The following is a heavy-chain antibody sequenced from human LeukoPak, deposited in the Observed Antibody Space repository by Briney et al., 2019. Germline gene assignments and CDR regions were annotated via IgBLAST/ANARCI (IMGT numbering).Heavy chain of an antibody. CDR1: GFTFSSYA. D-gene: IGHD3-3*01. J-gene: IGHJ4*02. CDR2: ISGSGGST. V-gene: IGHV3-23*01. Sequence: PGGSLRLSCAASGFTFSSYAMSWVRQAPGKGLEWVSAISGSGGSTYYADSVKGRFTISRDNSKNTLYLQMNSLRAEDTAVYYCAKPDYYDFWSGYSYWGQGTLVTASS. CDR3: AKPDYYDFWSGYSY.